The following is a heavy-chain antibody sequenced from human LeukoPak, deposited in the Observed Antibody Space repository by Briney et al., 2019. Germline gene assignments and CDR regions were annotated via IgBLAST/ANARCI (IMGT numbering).Heavy chain of an antibody. Sequence: GGSLRLSCAASGFTFSSYGMHWVRQAPGKGLEWVAFIRYDGSNKYYADSVKGRFTISRDNSKNTLYLQMNSLRAEDTAVYYSAKDPGLEPSFRDYYYMDVWGKGTTVTVSS. D-gene: IGHD1-1*01. J-gene: IGHJ6*03. V-gene: IGHV3-30*02. CDR1: GFTFSSYG. CDR3: AKDPGLEPSFRDYYYMDV. CDR2: IRYDGSNK.